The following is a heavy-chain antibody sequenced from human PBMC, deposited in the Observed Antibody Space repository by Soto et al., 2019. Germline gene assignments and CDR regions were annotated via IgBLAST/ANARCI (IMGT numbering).Heavy chain of an antibody. J-gene: IGHJ4*01. V-gene: IGHV4-4*02. D-gene: IGHD6-13*01. CDR3: AREGQELRD. CDR2: IFHDGRT. Sequence: QVQLQESGPGLVKPSGTLSLTCAVSGASISSTNWWSWVRQFPGKGLEWIGEIFHDGRTNYNPSLQIPVTISVDKSKNPFSLELTSVTAADTAIYYCAREGQELRDWGHGTLVTVSS. CDR1: GASISSTNW.